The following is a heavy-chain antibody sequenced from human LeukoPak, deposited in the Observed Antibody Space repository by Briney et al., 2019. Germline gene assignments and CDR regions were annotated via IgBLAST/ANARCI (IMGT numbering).Heavy chain of an antibody. V-gene: IGHV4-4*07. J-gene: IGHJ6*03. Sequence: SETLSLTCTVSGGSISSYYWSWIRQPAGKGLEWIGRIYTSGSTNYNPSLKSRVTMSVDTSKNQFSPKLSSVTAADTAVYYCARDSPAVAGRYYYYYYMDVWGKGTTVTVSS. CDR1: GGSISSYY. CDR3: ARDSPAVAGRYYYYYYMDV. D-gene: IGHD6-19*01. CDR2: IYTSGST.